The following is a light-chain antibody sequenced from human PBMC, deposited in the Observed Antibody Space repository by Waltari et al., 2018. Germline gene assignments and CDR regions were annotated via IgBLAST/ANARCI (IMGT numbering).Light chain of an antibody. CDR2: EDT. Sequence: SYELTQPPSVSVSPGQTARITCSGHELPRKYAYWFQQKSGQAPRLVIYEDTKRPSGSAERFSGSSSGTVATWTITGAQVDDEADYDCYSSDSTGLRVFGGGTTVVVL. V-gene: IGLV3-10*01. CDR3: YSSDSTGLRV. CDR1: ELPRKY. J-gene: IGLJ1*01.